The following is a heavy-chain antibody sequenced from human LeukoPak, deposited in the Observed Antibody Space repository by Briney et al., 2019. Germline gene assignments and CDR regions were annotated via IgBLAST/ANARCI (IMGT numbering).Heavy chain of an antibody. J-gene: IGHJ4*02. CDR1: GFTFSSYG. CDR3: AKDRGYSSSWQLDY. V-gene: IGHV3-30*02. Sequence: GGSLRLSCAASGFTFSSYGMHWVRQAPGKGLEWVAFIRYDGSNKYYADSVKGRFTISRDNSKNTLYLQMNSLRAEDTAVYYCAKDRGYSSSWQLDYWGQGTLVTVSS. D-gene: IGHD6-13*01. CDR2: IRYDGSNK.